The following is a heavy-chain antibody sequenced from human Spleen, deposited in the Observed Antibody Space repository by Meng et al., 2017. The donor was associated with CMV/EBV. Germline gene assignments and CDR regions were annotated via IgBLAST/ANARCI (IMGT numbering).Heavy chain of an antibody. J-gene: IGHJ4*02. Sequence: ASVKVSCKASGYTFSDYYIHWVRQAPGQGPEWMGWINPNSGGTNYAQKFQGRVTMTRDTSISTAYMELSRLRSDDTAVYYCARKQDVVLEPPAIEGDHWGQGTLVTVSS. CDR3: ARKQDVVLEPPAIEGDH. V-gene: IGHV1-2*02. CDR2: INPNSGGT. D-gene: IGHD2-2*01. CDR1: GYTFSDYY.